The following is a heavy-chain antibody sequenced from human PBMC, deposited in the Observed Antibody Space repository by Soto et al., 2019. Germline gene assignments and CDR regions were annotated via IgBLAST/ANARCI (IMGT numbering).Heavy chain of an antibody. CDR2: INHSGST. J-gene: IGHJ4*02. CDR1: GGSFSGYY. V-gene: IGHV4-34*01. CDR3: ASTNRYCSGGSCYVFAY. D-gene: IGHD2-15*01. Sequence: QVQLQQWGAGLLKPSETLSLTCAVYGGSFSGYYWSWIRQPPGKGLEWIGEINHSGSTNYNPSLKSRVTISVDTSKNQFSLKLSSVTAADTAVYYCASTNRYCSGGSCYVFAYRGQGTLVTVSS.